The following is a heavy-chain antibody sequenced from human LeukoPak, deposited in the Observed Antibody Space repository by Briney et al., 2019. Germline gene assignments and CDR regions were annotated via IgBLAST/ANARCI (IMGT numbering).Heavy chain of an antibody. CDR1: GGSISSYY. J-gene: IGHJ5*02. Sequence: SETLSLTCTVSGGSISSYYWSWIRQPPRKGLEGMGYIYYSWSTYYSPSLKRRVPISVDTSKMPFSLKLSSVTAADTAVYYCASLRTISGAGFDPWGQGTLVTVSS. D-gene: IGHD1-20*01. V-gene: IGHV4-59*08. CDR3: ASLRTISGAGFDP. CDR2: IYYSWST.